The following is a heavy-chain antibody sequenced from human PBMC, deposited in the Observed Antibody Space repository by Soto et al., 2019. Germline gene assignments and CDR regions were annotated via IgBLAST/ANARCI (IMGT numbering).Heavy chain of an antibody. J-gene: IGHJ6*02. CDR1: GDSIRSYY. Sequence: PSETLSLTCTVSGDSIRSYYWTWIRQPPGKGLELIGYIYYSGSTRYNPSLKSRVTISVDMSKNQFSLKLSSVIAADTAVYYCARAYGGFDNGLGVWRQVTAVTAS. V-gene: IGHV4-59*01. CDR2: IYYSGST. D-gene: IGHD5-12*01. CDR3: ARAYGGFDNGLGV.